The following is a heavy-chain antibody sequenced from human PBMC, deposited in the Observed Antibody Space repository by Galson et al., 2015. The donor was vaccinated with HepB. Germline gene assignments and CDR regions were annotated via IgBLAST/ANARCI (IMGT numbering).Heavy chain of an antibody. CDR3: TTEPEKSWSGDFDY. Sequence: SLRLSCAASGFTFTDAWMSWVRQAPGKGLEWVGRFRSKADGGTTDYAAPVKGRFTISRDDSKSMVYLQMNSLKIEDTAVYYCTTEPEKSWSGDFDYWGQGTLVTVSS. CDR1: GFTFTDAW. V-gene: IGHV3-15*01. CDR2: FRSKADGGTT. D-gene: IGHD3-3*01. J-gene: IGHJ4*02.